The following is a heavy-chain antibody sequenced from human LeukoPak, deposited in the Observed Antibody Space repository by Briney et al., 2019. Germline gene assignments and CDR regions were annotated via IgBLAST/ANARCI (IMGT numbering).Heavy chain of an antibody. V-gene: IGHV4-34*01. CDR3: ARSGTLDY. CDR1: GGSFSGYY. CDR2: INHSGST. D-gene: IGHD6-25*01. Sequence: SETLSLTCAVYGGSFSGYYWSWIRQPPGKGLEWIGEINHSGSTNYNPSLKSRVTISVDTSKNQFSLKLSSVTAADTAVYYCARSGTLDYWGQGTLVTVSS. J-gene: IGHJ4*02.